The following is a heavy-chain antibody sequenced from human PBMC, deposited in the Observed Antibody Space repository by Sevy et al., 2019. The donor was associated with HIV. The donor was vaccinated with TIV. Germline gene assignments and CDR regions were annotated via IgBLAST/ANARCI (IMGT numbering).Heavy chain of an antibody. Sequence: GGSLRLSCAASGFIFSDYWMTWVRQSPGKGLEWVANINRDGSGKYYVDSVKGRFTISRDNPKKSLYLQMNSLRAEDTAVYYCAKEKGYDILTGSSAFDIWGQGTMVTVSS. D-gene: IGHD3-9*01. J-gene: IGHJ3*02. CDR3: AKEKGYDILTGSSAFDI. CDR2: INRDGSGK. V-gene: IGHV3-7*01. CDR1: GFIFSDYW.